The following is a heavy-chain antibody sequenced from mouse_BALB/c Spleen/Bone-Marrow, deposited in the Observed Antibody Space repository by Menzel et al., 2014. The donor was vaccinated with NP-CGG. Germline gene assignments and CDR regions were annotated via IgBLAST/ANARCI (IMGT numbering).Heavy chain of an antibody. CDR1: RFAFSSYD. CDR2: ISSGGGST. V-gene: IGHV5-12-1*01. D-gene: IGHD1-1*01. J-gene: IGHJ4*01. CDR3: ARPLYYYGSSPFYAMDY. Sequence: EVKLVESGGGLVKPGGSLKLSCAASRFAFSSYDMSWVRQTPEKRLEWVAYISSGGGSTYHPDTVKGRFTISRDNAKNTLYLQMSSLKSEDTAMYYCARPLYYYGSSPFYAMDYWGQGTSVTVSS.